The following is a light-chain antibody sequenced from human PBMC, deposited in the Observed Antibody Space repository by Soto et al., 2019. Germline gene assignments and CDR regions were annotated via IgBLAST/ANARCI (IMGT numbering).Light chain of an antibody. V-gene: IGKV3-20*01. Sequence: DIVLTQSPGTLSLSPGDRATLSCRASQSFSTSYLAWYQQKPGQAPRLLIYGASSRATGIPDRFSGSGSGTEFTLIISSLQSEDSAVYYCQQYNSWLWTFGQGTKVDIK. J-gene: IGKJ1*01. CDR2: GAS. CDR1: QSFSTSY. CDR3: QQYNSWLWT.